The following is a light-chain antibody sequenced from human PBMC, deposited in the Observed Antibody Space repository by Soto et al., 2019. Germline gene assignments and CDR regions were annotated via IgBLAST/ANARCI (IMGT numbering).Light chain of an antibody. CDR3: ASFRSGTILV. CDR1: SSDVGTYNL. Sequence: QSALTQPASVSGSPGQSITISCTGTSSDVGTYNLVSWYQQHPGKAPKLMIYEVNNRPSGVSKRFSGSKAGNTASLTISGLLDDDEADYFCASFRSGTILVFGSGTKLTVL. J-gene: IGLJ1*01. CDR2: EVN. V-gene: IGLV2-14*02.